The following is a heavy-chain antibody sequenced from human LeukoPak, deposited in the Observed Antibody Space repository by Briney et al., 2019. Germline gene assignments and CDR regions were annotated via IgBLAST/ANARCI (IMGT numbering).Heavy chain of an antibody. J-gene: IGHJ4*02. CDR1: GFTVSSNY. V-gene: IGHV3-53*01. Sequence: PGGSLRLSCVASGFTVSSNYMSWVRQAPGKGLEWVSIIYSGGATYYADSVKGRFTISRDNSKSTVYLQMNSLRADDTAVYYCTRDRDYGSGSYYNPSGYWGQGTLVTVSS. CDR3: TRDRDYGSGSYYNPSGY. CDR2: IYSGGAT. D-gene: IGHD3-10*01.